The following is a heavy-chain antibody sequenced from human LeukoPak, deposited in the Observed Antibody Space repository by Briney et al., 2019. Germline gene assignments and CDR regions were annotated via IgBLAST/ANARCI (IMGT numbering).Heavy chain of an antibody. CDR1: GFTVNTHY. Sequence: PGGSLRLSCEVSGFTVNTHYMNWVRQSPGKGPEWVTIIYSGGDTFHADFVKGRFTISRDSSKNTLFLEMNSLRAEDTAVYYCARDQYDTWSRRGNFDSWGQGTLVIVSS. CDR2: IYSGGDT. V-gene: IGHV3-53*01. D-gene: IGHD3-3*01. J-gene: IGHJ4*02. CDR3: ARDQYDTWSRRGNFDS.